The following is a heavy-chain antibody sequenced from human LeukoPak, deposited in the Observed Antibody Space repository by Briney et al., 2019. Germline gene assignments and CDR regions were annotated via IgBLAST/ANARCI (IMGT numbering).Heavy chain of an antibody. CDR3: ATDYGKDPLYFDY. V-gene: IGHV3-30*04. CDR1: VFTLTGYS. Sequence: PGGSLRLSCAASVFTLTGYSMRWVRQALGKGLEWVAVISYDASSEYYADSVKGRFTISRDNSKNTLYLQMSSLRAEDTAVYYCATDYGKDPLYFDYWGQGTLVTVSS. CDR2: ISYDASSE. J-gene: IGHJ4*02. D-gene: IGHD3-16*01.